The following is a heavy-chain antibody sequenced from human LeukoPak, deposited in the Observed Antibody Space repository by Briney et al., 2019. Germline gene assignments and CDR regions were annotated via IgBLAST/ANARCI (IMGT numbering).Heavy chain of an antibody. D-gene: IGHD3-3*01. CDR3: ARDAHDFWSGYYTHFDY. J-gene: IGHJ4*02. Sequence: GGSLRLSCAASGFTFSSYSMNWVRQAPGKGLEWVSSISSSSNYRYYAESVKGRFTISRDNAKNTLYLQMDSLRAEDTAVYYCARDAHDFWSGYYTHFDYWGQGTLVTVSS. CDR1: GFTFSSYS. V-gene: IGHV3-21*01. CDR2: ISSSSNYR.